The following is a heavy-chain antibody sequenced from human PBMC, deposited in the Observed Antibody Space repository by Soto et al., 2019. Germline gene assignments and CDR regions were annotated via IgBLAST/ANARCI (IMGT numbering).Heavy chain of an antibody. D-gene: IGHD1-1*01. CDR3: ARGRYGDY. Sequence: QVHLVQSGAEVKKPGASVKVSCKASGYTFTSYGITWVRQAPGQGLEWMGWISAHNGNTDYAQKLQGRVIVTRATSTSTAYMELRSPISDDTAVYYCARGRYGDYWGQGALVTVSS. J-gene: IGHJ4*02. CDR1: GYTFTSYG. CDR2: ISAHNGNT. V-gene: IGHV1-18*01.